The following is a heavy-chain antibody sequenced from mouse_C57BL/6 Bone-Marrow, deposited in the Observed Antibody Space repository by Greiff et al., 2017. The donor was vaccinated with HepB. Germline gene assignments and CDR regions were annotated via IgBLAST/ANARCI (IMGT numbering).Heavy chain of an antibody. D-gene: IGHD4-1*01. J-gene: IGHJ1*03. CDR1: GYTFTNYW. Sequence: QVQLQQSGAELVRPGTSVKMSCKASGYTFTNYWIGWAKQSPGHGLEWIGDIYPGGGYTNYNEKFKGKATLTADKSSSTAYMQFSSLTSEDSAIYYCARRTGTGYFDVWGTGTTVTVSS. V-gene: IGHV1-63*01. CDR2: IYPGGGYT. CDR3: ARRTGTGYFDV.